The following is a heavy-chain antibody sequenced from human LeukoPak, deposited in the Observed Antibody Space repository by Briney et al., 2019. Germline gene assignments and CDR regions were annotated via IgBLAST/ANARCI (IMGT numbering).Heavy chain of an antibody. J-gene: IGHJ5*02. CDR2: IYYNGNT. Sequence: SETLSLTCTVSGGSISSFHWSWIRQPPGKGLEWIGYIYYNGNTNYNPSLKSRVTASVDTSKNQFSLRLSSVTVADTAVYYCARGGQGCSSSSCYAFDPWGQGTPVTVSS. D-gene: IGHD2-2*01. V-gene: IGHV4-59*01. CDR3: ARGGQGCSSSSCYAFDP. CDR1: GGSISSFH.